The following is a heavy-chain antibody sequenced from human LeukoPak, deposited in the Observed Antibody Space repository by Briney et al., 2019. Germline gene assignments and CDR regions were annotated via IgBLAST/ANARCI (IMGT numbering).Heavy chain of an antibody. Sequence: SETLSLTCAVSGYSISSGYYWGWIRQPPGKGLEWIGSIYHSGSTYYNPSLKSRVTISVDTSKNQFSLKLSSVTAADTAVYYCARRSSIAARPFDYWGQGTLITVSS. V-gene: IGHV4-38-2*01. CDR1: GYSISSGYY. CDR3: ARRSSIAARPFDY. D-gene: IGHD6-6*01. J-gene: IGHJ4*02. CDR2: IYHSGST.